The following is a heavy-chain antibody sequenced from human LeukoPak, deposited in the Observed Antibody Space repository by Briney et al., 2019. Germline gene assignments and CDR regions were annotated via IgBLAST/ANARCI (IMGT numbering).Heavy chain of an antibody. D-gene: IGHD2-15*01. Sequence: PGGSLRLSCAASGFTFSSYWMHRVRQAPGKGLVWVSRISSDGSSTSYADSVKGRFTISRDNAEKMLYLQMNSLRAEDTAVYYCAGVYCSGGSCYPMGAFDIWGQGTMVTVSS. CDR3: AGVYCSGGSCYPMGAFDI. V-gene: IGHV3-74*01. CDR1: GFTFSSYW. CDR2: ISSDGSST. J-gene: IGHJ3*02.